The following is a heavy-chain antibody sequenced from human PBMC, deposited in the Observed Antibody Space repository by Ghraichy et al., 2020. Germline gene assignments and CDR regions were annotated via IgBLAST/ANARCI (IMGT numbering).Heavy chain of an antibody. Sequence: TCAASGFTFSSYNMNWVRQAPGKGLEWISWISYSGGTVYFADSVRGRFTLSRDNAKNSLYLQMNSLRDEDTAVYYCLADSVFAFHIWGQGKMVTV. D-gene: IGHD3-3*01. V-gene: IGHV3-48*02. CDR2: ISYSGGTV. CDR1: GFTFSSYN. CDR3: LADSVFAFHI. J-gene: IGHJ3*02.